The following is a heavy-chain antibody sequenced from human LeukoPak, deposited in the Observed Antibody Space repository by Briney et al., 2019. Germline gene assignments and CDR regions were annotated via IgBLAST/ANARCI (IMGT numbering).Heavy chain of an antibody. Sequence: SETLSLTCTVPGYSISSGYYWGWIRQPPGKGLEWIGSIYHSGSTYYNPSLKSRVTISVDTSKNQFSLKLSSVTAADTAVYYCARAGVFDYWGQGTLVTVSS. D-gene: IGHD3-10*01. CDR3: ARAGVFDY. CDR2: IYHSGST. CDR1: GYSISSGYY. J-gene: IGHJ4*02. V-gene: IGHV4-38-2*02.